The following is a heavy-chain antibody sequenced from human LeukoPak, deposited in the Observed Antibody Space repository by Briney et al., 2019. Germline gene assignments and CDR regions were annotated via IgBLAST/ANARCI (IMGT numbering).Heavy chain of an antibody. CDR2: IYSGGST. D-gene: IGHD3-10*01. V-gene: IGHV3-53*01. CDR1: GFTFSNYG. Sequence: GGSLRLSCAASGFTFSNYGMSWVRQAPGKGLEWVSIIYSGGSTYYADSVKGRFTISRDNSKNALYLQMNSLRAEDTAVYYCARGRREKTGLLWFGEFYFDYWGLGTLVTVSS. CDR3: ARGRREKTGLLWFGEFYFDY. J-gene: IGHJ4*02.